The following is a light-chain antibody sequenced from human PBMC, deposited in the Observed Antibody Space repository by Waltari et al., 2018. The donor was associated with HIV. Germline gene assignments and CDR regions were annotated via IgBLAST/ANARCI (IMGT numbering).Light chain of an antibody. CDR3: MQTTQFPLT. V-gene: IGKV2-24*01. CDR2: KTS. Sequence: DIVMTQTPLSSPVTLGQPASISCRSSQSLVRSDGDSYLSWLYQRPGQPPRVLIYKTSNRFSGVPDRFSGSGAGTDFTLTISRVEAEDVGIYYCMQTTQFPLTFGGGTKVETK. CDR1: QSLVRSDGDSY. J-gene: IGKJ4*01.